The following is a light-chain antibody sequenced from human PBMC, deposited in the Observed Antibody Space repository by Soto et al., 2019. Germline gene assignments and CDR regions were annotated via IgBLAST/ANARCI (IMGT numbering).Light chain of an antibody. J-gene: IGKJ3*01. CDR3: QQYYSTSQGA. CDR2: WAS. V-gene: IGKV4-1*01. CDR1: QSVLYSSNNKNY. Sequence: DIVMTQSPDSLAVSLGERATINCKSSQSVLYSSNNKNYLAWYQQKPGQPPKLLIYWASTRESGVPDRFSGSGSGTDFTLTISSLQAEDVAVYYSQQYYSTSQGAFGPGTKVDIK.